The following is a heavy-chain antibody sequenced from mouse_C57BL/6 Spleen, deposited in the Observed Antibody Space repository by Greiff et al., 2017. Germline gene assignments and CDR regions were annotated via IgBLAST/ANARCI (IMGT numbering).Heavy chain of an antibody. J-gene: IGHJ1*03. Sequence: EVMLVESGGGLVKPGGSLKLSCAASGFTFSSYAMSWVRQTPEKRLEWVATISDGGSYTYYPDNVKGRFTISRDNAKNNLYLQMSHLKSEDTAMYYCARGGWDDWYFDVWGTGTTVTVSS. CDR3: ARGGWDDWYFDV. V-gene: IGHV5-4*03. D-gene: IGHD4-1*01. CDR1: GFTFSSYA. CDR2: ISDGGSYT.